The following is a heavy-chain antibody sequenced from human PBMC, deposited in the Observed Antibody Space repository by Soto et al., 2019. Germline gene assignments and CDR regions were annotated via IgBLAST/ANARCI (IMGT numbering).Heavy chain of an antibody. Sequence: QVQLQESGPGLVKPSETLSLTCTVSGGSISSYYWSWIRQPPGKGLEWIGYIYYSGSTNSNPSLKSRVTISVDPSKNQFSLKLSSVTAADTAVYYCATSTGSYVYFDYWGQGTLVTVSS. CDR3: ATSTGSYVYFDY. CDR2: IYYSGST. J-gene: IGHJ4*02. V-gene: IGHV4-59*08. D-gene: IGHD3-10*01. CDR1: GGSISSYY.